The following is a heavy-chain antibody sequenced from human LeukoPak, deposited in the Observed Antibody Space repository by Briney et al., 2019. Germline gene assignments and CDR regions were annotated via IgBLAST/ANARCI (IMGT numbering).Heavy chain of an antibody. Sequence: SQTLSLTCAISGDSVPSNSAAWNWIRQSPSRGLEWLGRTYYRSKWFYEYAVSVKSPITINPDTSKNHFSLQLNSVTPEDTAVYYCARGPTGTGAFDIWGQGTMVTVSS. CDR2: TYYRSKWFY. J-gene: IGHJ3*02. CDR1: GDSVPSNSAA. V-gene: IGHV6-1*01. CDR3: ARGPTGTGAFDI. D-gene: IGHD1-1*01.